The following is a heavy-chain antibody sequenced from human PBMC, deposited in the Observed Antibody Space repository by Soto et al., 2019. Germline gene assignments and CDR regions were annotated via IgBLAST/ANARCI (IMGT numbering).Heavy chain of an antibody. D-gene: IGHD6-13*01. CDR3: AKFGIADVFDI. J-gene: IGHJ3*02. V-gene: IGHV3-30*18. Sequence: QVQLVESGGGVAQPGRSLRLSCAASGFTFSIYGMNWVRQAPGKGLEWVAVISYDGSNKYYGDSVKGRFTISRDNSKNSLHLQMNSLRAEDTAVYYCAKFGIADVFDIWGQGTMVTVSS. CDR1: GFTFSIYG. CDR2: ISYDGSNK.